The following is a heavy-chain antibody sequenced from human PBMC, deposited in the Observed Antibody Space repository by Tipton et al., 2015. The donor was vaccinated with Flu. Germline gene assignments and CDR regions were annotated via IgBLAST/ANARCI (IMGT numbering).Heavy chain of an antibody. CDR2: IYYGGSS. CDR1: GGSISSGGAY. V-gene: IGHV4-31*03. Sequence: TLSLTCTVSGGSISSGGAYWSWIRQRPGRGLEWIGCIYYGGSSYKNPSLQGRVTIAVDRSENQFSLTLNSVTAADTAVYFCARDQGFGGGLAYDYYALDVWGQGTPVTVSS. J-gene: IGHJ6*02. D-gene: IGHD3-10*01. CDR3: ARDQGFGGGLAYDYYALDV.